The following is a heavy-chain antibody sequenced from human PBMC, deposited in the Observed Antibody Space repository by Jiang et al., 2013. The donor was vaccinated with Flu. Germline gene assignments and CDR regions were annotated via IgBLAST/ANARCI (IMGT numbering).Heavy chain of an antibody. D-gene: IGHD5-18*01. CDR3: ARAKDVDTAMVYYYYGMDV. CDR2: TYYRSKWYN. CDR1: GDSVSSNSAA. J-gene: IGHJ6*02. V-gene: IGHV6-1*01. Sequence: TSQTLSLTCAISGDSVSSNSAAWNWIRQSPSRGLEWLGRTYYRSKWYNDYAVSVKSRITINPDTSKNQFSLQLNSVTPEDTAVYYCARAKDVDTAMVYYYYGMDVWGQGDHGHRLL.